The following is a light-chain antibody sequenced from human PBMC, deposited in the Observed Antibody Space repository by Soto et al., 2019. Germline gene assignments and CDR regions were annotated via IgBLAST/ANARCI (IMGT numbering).Light chain of an antibody. CDR2: KAS. V-gene: IGKV1-5*03. J-gene: IGKJ2*01. Sequence: DIQMTQSPSTLSASVGDRVTITCRASQSISSWLAWYQQKPGKAPKLLIYKASSLESGVPSRFSGSGSGTEFTLTISSLQPDDFAPYYCHQYNGYPYTFGQGTKLEIK. CDR3: HQYNGYPYT. CDR1: QSISSW.